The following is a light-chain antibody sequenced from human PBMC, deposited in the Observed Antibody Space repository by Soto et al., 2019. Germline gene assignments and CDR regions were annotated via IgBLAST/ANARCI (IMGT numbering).Light chain of an antibody. CDR2: GAS. CDR1: QSVSSSY. Sequence: EIVLTQSPGTLSLSPGERATLSCRASQSVSSSYLAWYQQKPGQAPRLLIYGASSRATGNPERFSGSGSGTDFTLTISRLEPEDFAVYYCQQYGSSPNTFGQGTKLEIK. CDR3: QQYGSSPNT. J-gene: IGKJ2*01. V-gene: IGKV3-20*01.